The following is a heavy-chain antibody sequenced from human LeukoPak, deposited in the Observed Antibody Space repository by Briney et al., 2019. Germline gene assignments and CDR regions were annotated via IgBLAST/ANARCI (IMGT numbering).Heavy chain of an antibody. J-gene: IGHJ4*02. Sequence: GASVKVSCKASGYTFTGYYMHWVRQAPGQGLEWMGRINPNSGGTNYAQKFQGRVTMTRDTSISTAYMELSRLRSDDTAVYYCARDPYCGGDCYPNDYWGQRTLVTVSS. CDR1: GYTFTGYY. D-gene: IGHD2-21*02. V-gene: IGHV1-2*06. CDR3: ARDPYCGGDCYPNDY. CDR2: INPNSGGT.